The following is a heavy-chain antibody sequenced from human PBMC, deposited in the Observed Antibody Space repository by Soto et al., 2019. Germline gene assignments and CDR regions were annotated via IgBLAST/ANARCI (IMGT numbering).Heavy chain of an antibody. CDR2: IYYSGST. CDR1: GGSISSSSYY. Sequence: SETLSLTCTVSGGSISSSSYYWGWIRQPPGKGLEWTGSIYYSGSTYYNPSLKSRVTISVDTSKNQFSLKLSSVTAADTAVYYCARQSGGYCSGGSCYSSAYYYYYYGMDVWGQGTTVT. J-gene: IGHJ6*02. V-gene: IGHV4-39*01. CDR3: ARQSGGYCSGGSCYSSAYYYYYYGMDV. D-gene: IGHD2-15*01.